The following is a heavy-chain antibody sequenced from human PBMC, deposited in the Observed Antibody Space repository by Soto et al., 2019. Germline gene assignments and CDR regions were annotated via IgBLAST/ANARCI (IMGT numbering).Heavy chain of an antibody. CDR2: INHSGST. J-gene: IGHJ4*02. Sequence: PSETLSLTCAVYGGPFSGYYWSWIRQPPGKGLEWIGEINHSGSTNYNPSLKSRVTISVDTSKNQFSLKLSSVTAADTAVYYCARGPYGGPPGYWGQGTLVT. CDR3: ARGPYGGPPGY. CDR1: GGPFSGYY. D-gene: IGHD4-17*01. V-gene: IGHV4-34*01.